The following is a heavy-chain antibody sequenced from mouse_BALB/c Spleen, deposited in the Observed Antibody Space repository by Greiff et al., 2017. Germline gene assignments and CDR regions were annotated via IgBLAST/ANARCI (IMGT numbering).Heavy chain of an antibody. CDR3: ARDYGSSPFAY. Sequence: QVQLKESGAELVRPGVSVKISCKGSGYTFTDYAMHWVKQSHAKSLEWIGVISTYYGDASYNQKFKGKATMTVDKSSSTAYMELARLTSEDSAIYYCARDYGSSPFAYWGQGTLVTVSA. CDR2: ISTYYGDA. CDR1: GYTFTDYA. J-gene: IGHJ3*01. D-gene: IGHD1-1*01. V-gene: IGHV1S137*01.